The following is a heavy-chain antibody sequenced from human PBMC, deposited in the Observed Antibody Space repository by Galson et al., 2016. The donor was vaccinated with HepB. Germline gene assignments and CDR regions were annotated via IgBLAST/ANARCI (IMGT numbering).Heavy chain of an antibody. CDR3: AKDRAGSISWGFGT. Sequence: SLRLSCAGSGFTFSGHYMSWIRQAPGKGLQWVSTISDSGSSTYYADSVQGRFTISRDNSKNTLYLQMNSLRAEDTAAYYCAKDRAGSISWGFGTWGQGALVTVSS. J-gene: IGHJ5*02. D-gene: IGHD3-10*01. CDR1: GFTFSGHY. V-gene: IGHV3-23*01. CDR2: ISDSGSST.